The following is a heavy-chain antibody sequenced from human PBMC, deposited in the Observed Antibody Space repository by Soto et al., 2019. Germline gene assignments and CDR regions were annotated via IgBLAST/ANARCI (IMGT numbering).Heavy chain of an antibody. J-gene: IGHJ5*02. CDR2: IIPIFGTA. CDR1: GGTFSSYA. CDR3: AILRGYGGNTMNWFDP. Sequence: QVQLVQSGAEVKKPGSSVKVSCKASGGTFSSYAISWVRQAPGQGLEWMGGIIPIFGTANYAQKFQGRVTITADESTSTVYMELSSLRSEDTAVYYCAILRGYGGNTMNWFDPWGQGTLVTVSS. V-gene: IGHV1-69*01. D-gene: IGHD4-17*01.